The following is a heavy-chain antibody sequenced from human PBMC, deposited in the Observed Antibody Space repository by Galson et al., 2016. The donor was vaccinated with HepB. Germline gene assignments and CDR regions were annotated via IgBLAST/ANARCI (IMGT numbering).Heavy chain of an antibody. CDR1: GFTFSDNY. V-gene: IGHV3-11*01. Sequence: SLRLSCAASGFTFSDNYMSWIRQAPGKGLEWLSYISSSGTTIYYADSVKGRFTISRDNAKNSLYLQMNSLRADDTALYYCARRWDAFDHWGQGTMVTVSS. CDR3: ARRWDAFDH. J-gene: IGHJ3*01. CDR2: ISSSGTTI. D-gene: IGHD2-15*01.